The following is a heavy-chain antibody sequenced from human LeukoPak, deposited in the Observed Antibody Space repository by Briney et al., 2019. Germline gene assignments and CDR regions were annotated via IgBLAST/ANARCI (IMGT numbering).Heavy chain of an antibody. V-gene: IGHV3-7*04. Sequence: AGGSLRLSCAASGFTFSNQWMTWVRRAPGKGLEWVANIKEDGSEKYYVDSVKGRFTISRDNAKNSLYLQMNTLRAEDTAVYYCARGGRYYISWGQGTLVTVSS. D-gene: IGHD2-21*01. CDR2: IKEDGSEK. CDR1: GFTFSNQW. J-gene: IGHJ5*02. CDR3: ARGGRYYIS.